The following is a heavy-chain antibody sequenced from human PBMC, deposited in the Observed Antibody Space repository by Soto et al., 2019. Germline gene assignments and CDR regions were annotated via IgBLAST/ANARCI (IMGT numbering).Heavy chain of an antibody. CDR2: ISGSGDSR. Sequence: EVQLLESGGGLVQPGGSLRLSCAPSGFNFYIYVMGWVRQAPGKGLEWVSVISGSGDSRYYADSVKGRFTISRDNSKNTLYLQMNSLRDEDTAVYYCAREAKGRTVTMMFDQWGQGTLVTVSS. D-gene: IGHD4-17*01. CDR1: GFNFYIYV. V-gene: IGHV3-23*01. J-gene: IGHJ4*02. CDR3: AREAKGRTVTMMFDQ.